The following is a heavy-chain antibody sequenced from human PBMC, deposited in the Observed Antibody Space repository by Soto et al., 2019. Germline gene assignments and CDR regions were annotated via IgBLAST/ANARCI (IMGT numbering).Heavy chain of an antibody. Sequence: SGPTLVNPTQTLTLTCTFSGFSLSTSGVGVGWIRQPPGKALEWLALIYWDDDKRYSPSLKSRLTITKDTSKNQVVLTMTNMDPVDTATYYCSHMRRNLGMITFGGVIVFDYWGQGTLVTVSS. D-gene: IGHD3-16*02. CDR3: SHMRRNLGMITFGGVIVFDY. CDR2: IYWDDDK. J-gene: IGHJ4*02. CDR1: GFSLSTSGVG. V-gene: IGHV2-5*02.